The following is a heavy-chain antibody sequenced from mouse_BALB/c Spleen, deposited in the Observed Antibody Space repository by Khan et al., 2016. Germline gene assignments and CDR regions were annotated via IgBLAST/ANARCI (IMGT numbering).Heavy chain of an antibody. CDR1: GYTFTSYV. J-gene: IGHJ2*01. Sequence: VQQTGPELVKPGASVKMSCKSSGYTFTSYVMHWVKQKPGQGLEWIGYIDPYNDGTKYNEKFKGKATLTSDKSSSTAYMELSSLTSEDSAVYYCARSGYTGTYFDYWGQGTTLTVSS. CDR3: ARSGYTGTYFDY. V-gene: IGHV1S136*01. D-gene: IGHD2-2*01. CDR2: IDPYNDGT.